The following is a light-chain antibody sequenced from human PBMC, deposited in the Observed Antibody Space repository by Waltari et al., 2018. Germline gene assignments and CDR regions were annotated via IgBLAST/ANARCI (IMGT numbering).Light chain of an antibody. J-gene: IGKJ4*01. CDR3: QDTSNLLT. CDR2: GAS. V-gene: IGKV3D-7*01. Sequence: EIVMTQSPATLSLSPGKPATISCRTSQSVGSKLAWYQQKPGQPPRLLIYGASSRATGIPDRFSGSGSGTDFTLTSSSLEPEDFAVYYCQDTSNLLTFGGGTKVEI. CDR1: QSVGSK.